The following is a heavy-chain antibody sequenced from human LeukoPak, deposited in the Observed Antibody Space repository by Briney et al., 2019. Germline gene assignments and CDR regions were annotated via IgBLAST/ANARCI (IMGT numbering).Heavy chain of an antibody. D-gene: IGHD3-10*01. CDR3: ASHRRSHGSEY. J-gene: IGHJ4*02. Sequence: SETQSLTCSVSGGSFEHYFWSWIRQPPGKGLEWIGYVYYSGSTDYSPSLKSRLTISADTSKNQFSLKLSSVTAADTAVYYCASHRRSHGSEYWGQGTLVTVSS. CDR2: VYYSGST. CDR1: GGSFEHYF. V-gene: IGHV4-59*01.